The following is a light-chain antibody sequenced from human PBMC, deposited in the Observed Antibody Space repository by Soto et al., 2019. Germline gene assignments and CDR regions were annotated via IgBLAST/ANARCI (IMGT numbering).Light chain of an antibody. V-gene: IGKV3-11*01. CDR3: QQRSNPIT. J-gene: IGKJ5*01. Sequence: IVLTQSPATLSLSPGERATLSCRASQSVSSYLAWCQQKPGQAPRLLIYDASNRATGIPARFSGSGSGTDFTLTISSLEPEDFAVYYCQQRSNPITFGQGTRLEIK. CDR1: QSVSSY. CDR2: DAS.